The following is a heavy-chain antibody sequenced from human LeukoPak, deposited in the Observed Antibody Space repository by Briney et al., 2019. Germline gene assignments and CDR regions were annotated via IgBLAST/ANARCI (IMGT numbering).Heavy chain of an antibody. CDR1: GDSISSSSYY. J-gene: IGHJ4*01. Sequence: SETLSLTCTVSGDSISSSSYYWGWIRQPPGKGLEWIGSIYYSGSTYYNPSLKSRVTIIVDTSKNQFSLKLSSVTAADTAVYYCAREDRGHANFDYWGKGTLVTVSS. V-gene: IGHV4-39*07. CDR3: AREDRGHANFDY. CDR2: IYYSGST.